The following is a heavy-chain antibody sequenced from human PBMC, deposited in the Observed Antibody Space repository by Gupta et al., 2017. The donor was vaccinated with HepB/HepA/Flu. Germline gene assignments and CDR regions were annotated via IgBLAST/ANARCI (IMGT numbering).Heavy chain of an antibody. CDR1: GFTFSSYE. J-gene: IGHJ6*02. V-gene: IGHV3-48*03. Sequence: EVQLVESGGGLVQPGGSLRLSCAASGFTFSSYEMNWVRQAPGKGLEWVSYISSSGSIIYYADSGKGRVTISRDNAKNSLYLQMNSLRAEDTAVYYCARDLVISGYDFYYYGMDVWGQGTTVTVSS. CDR2: ISSSGSII. CDR3: ARDLVISGYDFYYYGMDV. D-gene: IGHD5-12*01.